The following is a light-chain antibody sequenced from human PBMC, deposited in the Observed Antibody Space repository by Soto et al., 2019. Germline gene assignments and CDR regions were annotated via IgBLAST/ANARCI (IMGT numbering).Light chain of an antibody. CDR3: QQYNSYWT. V-gene: IGKV1-5*01. CDR2: DAS. CDR1: QSISSW. Sequence: DIQMTQSPSTRSASVGDRVTITCRASQSISSWLAWYQQKPGKAPKLLIYDASSLESGVPSRFSGSGSGTEFTLTISSLRPDDFATYYCQQYNSYWTFGQGTKVEIK. J-gene: IGKJ1*01.